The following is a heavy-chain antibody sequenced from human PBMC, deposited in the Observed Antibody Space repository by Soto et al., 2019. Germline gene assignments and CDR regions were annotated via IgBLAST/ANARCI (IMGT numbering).Heavy chain of an antibody. D-gene: IGHD3-10*01. V-gene: IGHV4-31*03. J-gene: IGHJ6*02. CDR3: ARDPGSTGMDV. CDR1: GGSISSGGYY. CDR2: IYYSGST. Sequence: PSETLSLTCTVSGGSISSGGYYWSWIRQHPGKGLEWIGYIYYSGSTYYNPSLKSRVTISVDTSKNQFSLKLSSVTAADTAVCYCARDPGSTGMDVWGQGTTVTVSS.